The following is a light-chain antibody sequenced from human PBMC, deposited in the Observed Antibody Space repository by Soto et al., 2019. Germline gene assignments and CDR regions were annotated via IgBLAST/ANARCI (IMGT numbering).Light chain of an antibody. CDR1: SSDVGGYNY. J-gene: IGLJ1*01. Sequence: QLVLTQPASVSGSPGQSITISCTGTSSDVGGYNYVSWYQQHPGKAPKLMIYDVSNRPSGVSNRFSGSKSGNTASLTISGLQAEDEADYYCSSYTRSSFYVFGTGTKVTVL. CDR3: SSYTRSSFYV. CDR2: DVS. V-gene: IGLV2-14*01.